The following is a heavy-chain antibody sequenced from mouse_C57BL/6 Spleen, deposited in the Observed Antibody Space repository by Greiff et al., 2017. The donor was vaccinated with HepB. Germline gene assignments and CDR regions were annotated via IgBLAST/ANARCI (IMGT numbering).Heavy chain of an antibody. CDR2: IDPSDSNT. D-gene: IGHD2-3*01. CDR1: GYTFTSYW. Sequence: QVQLQQPGAELVMPGASVKLSCKASGYTFTSYWMHWVKQRPGQGLEWIGEIDPSDSNTNYNQKFKGKSTLTVDKSSSTAYMQLSSLTSEDSAVYYCARANYDGYYGYFDVWGTGTTVTVSS. J-gene: IGHJ1*03. CDR3: ARANYDGYYGYFDV. V-gene: IGHV1-69*01.